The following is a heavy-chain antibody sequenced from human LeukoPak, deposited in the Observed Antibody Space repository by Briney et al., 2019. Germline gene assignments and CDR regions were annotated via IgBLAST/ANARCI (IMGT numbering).Heavy chain of an antibody. Sequence: PSETLSLTCTVSGASISNYYWSWVRQPPGKLLECIGYVSYIVGTNHNPSLKSRVTISADTSKDQFSLKLTSVTAADTAVYYCARHERGAENLDYWGQGTLVTVSS. D-gene: IGHD1-1*01. V-gene: IGHV4-59*08. CDR2: VSYIVGT. J-gene: IGHJ4*02. CDR1: GASISNYY. CDR3: ARHERGAENLDY.